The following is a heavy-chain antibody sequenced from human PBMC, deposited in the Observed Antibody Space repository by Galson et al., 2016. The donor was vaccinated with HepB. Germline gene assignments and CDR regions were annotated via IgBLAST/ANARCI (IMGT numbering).Heavy chain of an antibody. CDR2: ISSSSRTI. CDR3: AGQSDSYYVSGSYYNPFDY. Sequence: SLRLSCAASGFTFSSYSMNWVRQAPGKGLEWVSYISSSSRTIYYADSVKGRFTISRDNAKNSLYLQMNSLRDEDTAVYFCAGQSDSYYVSGSYYNPFDYWGQGTLVTVSS. CDR1: GFTFSSYS. D-gene: IGHD3-10*01. V-gene: IGHV3-48*02. J-gene: IGHJ4*02.